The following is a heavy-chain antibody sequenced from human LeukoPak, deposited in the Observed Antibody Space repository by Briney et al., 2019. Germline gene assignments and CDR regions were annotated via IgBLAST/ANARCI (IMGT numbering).Heavy chain of an antibody. CDR3: ARVGRAFRGGMDV. J-gene: IGHJ6*02. CDR1: GGSISSGGYY. CDR2: IYYSGST. D-gene: IGHD3-16*01. Sequence: PSQTLSLTCTVSGGSISSGGYYWTWIRQHPGKGLEWIGYIYYSGSTYYNPSLKSRVTISVDTSKNQFSLKLSSVTAADTAVYYCARVGRAFRGGMDVWGQGTTVTVSS. V-gene: IGHV4-31*03.